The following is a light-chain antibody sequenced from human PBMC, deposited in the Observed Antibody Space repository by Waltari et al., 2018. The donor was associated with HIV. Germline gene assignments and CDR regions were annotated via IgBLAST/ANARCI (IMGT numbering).Light chain of an antibody. CDR3: QSSDRNDQV. J-gene: IGLJ3*02. CDR2: GDE. Sequence: NFMLTQPHSVSESPGKTVTISCTRTGGSITSNYVQWYQRRPGAPPTAVFEGDERRPSGVPGRFAGSIDSSSNSASLTISGLKPEDEADYYCQSSDRNDQVFGGGTKLTVL. V-gene: IGLV6-57*01. CDR1: GGSITSNY.